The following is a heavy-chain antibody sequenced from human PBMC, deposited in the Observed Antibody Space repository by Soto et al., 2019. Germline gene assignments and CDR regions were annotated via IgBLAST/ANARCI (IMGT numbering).Heavy chain of an antibody. J-gene: IGHJ6*02. V-gene: IGHV1-69*01. CDR3: AGAASVELPLEPLHYYYGMDV. Sequence: QVQLVQSGAEVKKPGSSVKVSCKASGDTFSSYAFSWVRQAPGQGLEWMGGILPIFGTANYAQKLQDRVTITADESTSTTHMELNSLRSEDTAVDYGAGAASVELPLEPLHYYYGMDVWGQGTTVTVSS. D-gene: IGHD1-7*01. CDR1: GDTFSSYA. CDR2: ILPIFGTA.